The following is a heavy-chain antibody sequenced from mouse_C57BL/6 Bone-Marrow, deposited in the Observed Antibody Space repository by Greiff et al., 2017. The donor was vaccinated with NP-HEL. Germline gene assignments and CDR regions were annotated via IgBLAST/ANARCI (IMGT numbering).Heavy chain of an antibody. V-gene: IGHV1-69*01. Sequence: QVQLKQPGAELVMPGASVKLSCKASGYTFTSYWMHWVKQRPGQGLEWIGEIDPSDSYTNYNQKFKGKSTLTVDKSSSTAYMQLSSLTSEDSAVYYCARVRYYGSGFAYWGQGTLVTVSA. CDR3: ARVRYYGSGFAY. J-gene: IGHJ3*01. CDR2: IDPSDSYT. CDR1: GYTFTSYW. D-gene: IGHD1-1*01.